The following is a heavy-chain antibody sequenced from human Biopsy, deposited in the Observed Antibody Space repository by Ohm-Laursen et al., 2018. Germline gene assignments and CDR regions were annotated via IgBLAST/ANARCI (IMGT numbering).Heavy chain of an antibody. D-gene: IGHD3-16*02. J-gene: IGHJ4*02. Sequence: TLSLTCSVSGGSINSGGHFWGWVRQSPGKGLEWIGYIYDNVDTYYNPSLMSLVSISADTSKNQVSLRLNSVTAADTAVYYCTRVRTFGGVIGGYYFDSWGQGILVTVSS. CDR2: IYDNVDT. CDR3: TRVRTFGGVIGGYYFDS. CDR1: GGSINSGGHF. V-gene: IGHV4-31*01.